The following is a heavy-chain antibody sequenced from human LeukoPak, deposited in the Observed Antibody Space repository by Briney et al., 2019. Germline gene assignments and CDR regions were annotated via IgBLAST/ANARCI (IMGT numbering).Heavy chain of an antibody. J-gene: IGHJ4*02. V-gene: IGHV3-11*06. Sequence: GGSLRLSCAASGFTFSDYYMTWIRQAPGRGLEWISYINGSSSDTKYADSVKGRFTISRDNSKNTLYLQMNSLRAEDTAAYYCARAGYGDPHFDFWGQGTLVTVSS. CDR1: GFTFSDYY. CDR3: ARAGYGDPHFDF. D-gene: IGHD4-17*01. CDR2: INGSSSDT.